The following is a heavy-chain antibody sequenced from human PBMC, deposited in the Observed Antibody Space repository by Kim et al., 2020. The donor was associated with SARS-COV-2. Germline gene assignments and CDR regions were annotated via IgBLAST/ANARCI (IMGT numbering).Heavy chain of an antibody. CDR2: IYYSGST. V-gene: IGHV4-61*01. CDR1: GGSVSSGSYY. CDR3: ARYFICGGDCHSKNYYFDY. J-gene: IGHJ4*02. D-gene: IGHD2-21*02. Sequence: SETLSLTCTVSGGSVSSGSYYWSRIRQPPGKGLEWIGYIYYSGSTNYNPSLKSRVTISVDTSKNQFSLKLSSVTAADTAVYYCARYFICGGDCHSKNYYFDYWGQGTLVTVSS.